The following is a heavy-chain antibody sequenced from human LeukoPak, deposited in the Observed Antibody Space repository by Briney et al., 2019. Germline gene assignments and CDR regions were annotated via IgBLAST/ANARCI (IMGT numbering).Heavy chain of an antibody. CDR2: IKQDGSEK. D-gene: IGHD3-22*01. CDR3: ARDYCPTSGYYGFDY. J-gene: IGHJ4*02. Sequence: GGSLRLSCAASGFTFSRYWMSWVRQAPGKGLEWVANIKQDGSEKYYVDSVKGRFTISRDNAKNSLYLQMNSLSAEDMAVYYCARDYCPTSGYYGFDYWGQGTLVTVSS. V-gene: IGHV3-7*01. CDR1: GFTFSRYW.